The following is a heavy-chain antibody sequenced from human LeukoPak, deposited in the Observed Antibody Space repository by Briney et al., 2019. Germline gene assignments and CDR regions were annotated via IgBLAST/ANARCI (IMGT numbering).Heavy chain of an antibody. Sequence: GGSLRLSCAASGFTFNSYWMSWVRQAPGKGLEWVANIKQDGSEKYYVDSVKGRFTISRDNANNSLYLQMNSLRAEDTAVYYCARGNAYYYDSSGLDYWGQGTLVTVSS. CDR3: ARGNAYYYDSSGLDY. V-gene: IGHV3-7*01. CDR1: GFTFNSYW. CDR2: IKQDGSEK. J-gene: IGHJ4*02. D-gene: IGHD3-22*01.